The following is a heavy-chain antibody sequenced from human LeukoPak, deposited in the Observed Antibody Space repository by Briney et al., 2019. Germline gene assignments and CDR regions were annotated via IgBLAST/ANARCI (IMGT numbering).Heavy chain of an antibody. D-gene: IGHD3-3*01. CDR2: ISVSGAAT. CDR1: GFTFSSYA. CDR3: ARGPGYDFWSGRFEY. J-gene: IGHJ4*02. Sequence: GGSLRLSCEASGFTFSSYAMGWVRQAPGKGLEWVSVISVSGAATYYADSVRGRFTISRGDSTNTLYLQMNSLRAEDTALYYCARGPGYDFWSGRFEYWGQGTLVTVSS. V-gene: IGHV3-23*01.